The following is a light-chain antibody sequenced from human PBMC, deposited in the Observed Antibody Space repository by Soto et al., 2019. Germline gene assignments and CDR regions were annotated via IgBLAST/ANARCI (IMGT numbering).Light chain of an antibody. CDR3: RQADSFPLT. CDR1: QFISTW. Sequence: DIQVTQSPSSVSASVGDRVTITCRASQFISTWLAWYQQKPGEAPKLLIFAATRLHSGVPSRFSGSGSGTDFTLTISSLQPEDFANYYCRQADSFPLTFGGGTNVDIK. CDR2: AAT. V-gene: IGKV1D-12*01. J-gene: IGKJ4*01.